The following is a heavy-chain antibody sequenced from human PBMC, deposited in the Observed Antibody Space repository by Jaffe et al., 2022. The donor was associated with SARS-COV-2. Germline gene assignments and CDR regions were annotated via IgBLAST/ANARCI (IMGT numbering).Heavy chain of an antibody. V-gene: IGHV3-21*01. J-gene: IGHJ4*02. CDR1: GFTFSSYS. Sequence: EVQLVESGGGLVKPGGSLRLSCAASGFTFSSYSMNWVRQAPGKGLEWVSSISSSSSYIYYADSVKGRFTISRDNAKNSLYLQMNSLRAEDTAVYYCARKPRLWFGDPLSFDYWGQGTLVTVSS. CDR2: ISSSSSYI. CDR3: ARKPRLWFGDPLSFDY. D-gene: IGHD3-10*01.